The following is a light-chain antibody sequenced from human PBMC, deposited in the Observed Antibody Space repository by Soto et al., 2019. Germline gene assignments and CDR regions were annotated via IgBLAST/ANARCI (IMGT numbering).Light chain of an antibody. CDR1: QTLVHINGNTY. V-gene: IGKV2-24*01. CDR2: NVS. CDR3: MQGTEFPWT. J-gene: IGKJ1*01. Sequence: DIVMTQPPLSSPVTLGQPASISCRSSQTLVHINGNTYLSWLQQRPGQPPRLLIYNVSERFSGAPDRFSGSGTGTNXXXXXXRLXAEDVAVYYCMQGTEFPWTFGQGTKVEIK.